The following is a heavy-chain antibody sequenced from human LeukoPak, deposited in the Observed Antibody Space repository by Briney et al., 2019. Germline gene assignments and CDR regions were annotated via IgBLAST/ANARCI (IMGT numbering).Heavy chain of an antibody. V-gene: IGHV3-21*01. Sequence: AGGSLRLSCAASGFTFSSYEMKWVRQAPGKGLEWVSSISSSSSYIYYADSVKGRFTISRDNAKNSLYLQMNSLRAEDTAVYYCAREDAFDIWGQGTMVTVSS. CDR1: GFTFSSYE. J-gene: IGHJ3*02. CDR2: ISSSSSYI. CDR3: AREDAFDI.